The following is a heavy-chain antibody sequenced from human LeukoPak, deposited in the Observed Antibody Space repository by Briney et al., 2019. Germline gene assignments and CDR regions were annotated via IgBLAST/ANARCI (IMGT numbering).Heavy chain of an antibody. CDR1: GYTFIIYA. CDR3: AKETYYYDSSGYYSN. V-gene: IGHV3-23*01. D-gene: IGHD3-22*01. J-gene: IGHJ4*02. Sequence: GGSLRLSCAASGYTFIIYATSWVCQAPGKGLEWVSAISGSGGSTYYADSVKGRFTISRDNSKNTLYLQMNSLRAEDTAVYYCAKETYYYDSSGYYSNWGQGTLVTVSS. CDR2: ISGSGGST.